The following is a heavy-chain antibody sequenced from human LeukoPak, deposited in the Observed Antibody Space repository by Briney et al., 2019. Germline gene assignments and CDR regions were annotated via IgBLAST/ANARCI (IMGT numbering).Heavy chain of an antibody. V-gene: IGHV1-8*02. CDR2: MNPNSGNT. J-gene: IGHJ2*01. CDR3: ARAYSGSPVRYFDL. CDR1: GYTFASYY. Sequence: VASVKVSCKASGYTFASYYMHWVRQATGQGLEWMGWMNPNSGNTGYAQKFQGRVTMTRNTSISTAYMELSSLRSEDTAVYYCARAYSGSPVRYFDLWGRGTLVTVSS. D-gene: IGHD5-18*01.